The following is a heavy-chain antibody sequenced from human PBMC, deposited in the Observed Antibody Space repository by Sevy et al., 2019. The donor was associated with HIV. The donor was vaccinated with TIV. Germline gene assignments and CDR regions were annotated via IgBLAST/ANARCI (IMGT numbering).Heavy chain of an antibody. CDR3: ARDSIVGATHGAFDI. CDR1: GGTFSSYA. D-gene: IGHD1-26*01. J-gene: IGHJ3*02. Sequence: ASVKVSCKASGGTFSSYAISWVRQAPGQGLEWMGGIIPIFGTANYAQKFQGRVTITADESTSTAYMELSSLRSEDTAVYYCARDSIVGATHGAFDIWGQGRMVTVSS. CDR2: IIPIFGTA. V-gene: IGHV1-69*13.